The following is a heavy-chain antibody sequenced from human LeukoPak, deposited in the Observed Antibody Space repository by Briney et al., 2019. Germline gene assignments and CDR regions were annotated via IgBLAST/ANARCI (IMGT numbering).Heavy chain of an antibody. CDR1: GGSFSGYY. D-gene: IGHD5-18*01. J-gene: IGHJ6*03. V-gene: IGHV4-34*01. Sequence: PSETLSLTCAVYGGSFSGYYWSWIRQPPGKGLEWVGEINHSGSTNYNPSLKSRVTISVDTSKNQFSLKLSSVTAADTAVYYCARVARGYSYGPYYYYYYMDVWGKGTTVTVSS. CDR3: ARVARGYSYGPYYYYYYMDV. CDR2: INHSGST.